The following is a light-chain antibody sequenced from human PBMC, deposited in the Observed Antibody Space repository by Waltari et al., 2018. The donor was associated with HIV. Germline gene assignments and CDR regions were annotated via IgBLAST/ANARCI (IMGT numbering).Light chain of an antibody. Sequence: SVLTQPPSVSAAPGQKVTIPCSGSSSNIGNNYVSWSQQPPETAPKLLIYDNNKRPSGIPDRFSGSKSGTSATLGITGLQTGDEADYYCGTWDSSLSAVVFGGGTKLTVL. CDR3: GTWDSSLSAVV. V-gene: IGLV1-51*01. J-gene: IGLJ2*01. CDR1: SSNIGNNY. CDR2: DNN.